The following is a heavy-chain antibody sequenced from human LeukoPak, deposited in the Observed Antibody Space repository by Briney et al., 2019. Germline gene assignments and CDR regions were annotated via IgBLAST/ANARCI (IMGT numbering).Heavy chain of an antibody. CDR2: IYYSGST. CDR3: ARDWSSSWYRD. V-gene: IGHV4-59*11. D-gene: IGHD6-13*01. J-gene: IGHJ4*02. CDR1: SGSISSHY. Sequence: PSETLSLTCTVSSGSISSHYWSWIRQPPGKGLEWIGYIYYSGSTNYNPSLKSRVTISVDMSKNQFSLKLSSVTAADTAVYYCARDWSSSWYRDWGQGTLVTVSS.